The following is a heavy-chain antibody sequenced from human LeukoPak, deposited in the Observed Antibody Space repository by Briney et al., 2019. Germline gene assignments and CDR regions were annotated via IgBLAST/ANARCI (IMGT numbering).Heavy chain of an antibody. Sequence: KSSETLSLTCTVSGGSISSYYWSWIRQPPGKGLEWIGYIYFSGNTNYNPSLKSRVTISVDTSKNQFSLKLSSVTAADTAVYYCARAHPMADRDSIYYYYYGMDVWGQGTTVTVSS. J-gene: IGHJ6*02. D-gene: IGHD3-10*01. V-gene: IGHV4-59*08. CDR2: IYFSGNT. CDR1: GGSISSYY. CDR3: ARAHPMADRDSIYYYYYGMDV.